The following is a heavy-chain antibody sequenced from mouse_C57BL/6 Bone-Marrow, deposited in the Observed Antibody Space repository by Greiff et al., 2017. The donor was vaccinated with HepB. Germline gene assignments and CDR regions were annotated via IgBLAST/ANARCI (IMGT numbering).Heavy chain of an antibody. Sequence: VQLHQSGAELVRPGASVTLSCKASGYTFTDYDMHWVKQTPVHGLEWIGAIDPETGGTAYNQKFKGKAILTADKSSSTAYMELRSLTSEDSAVYYCTSSYYDYDGRDFDYWGQGTTLTVSS. CDR3: TSSYYDYDGRDFDY. D-gene: IGHD2-4*01. J-gene: IGHJ2*01. CDR2: IDPETGGT. V-gene: IGHV1-15*01. CDR1: GYTFTDYD.